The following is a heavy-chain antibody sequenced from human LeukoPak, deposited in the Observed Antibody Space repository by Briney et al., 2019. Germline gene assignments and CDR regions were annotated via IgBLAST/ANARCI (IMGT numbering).Heavy chain of an antibody. CDR2: IDNIANTI. J-gene: IGHJ4*02. D-gene: IGHD1-26*01. CDR3: ARESYSHFDY. V-gene: IGHV3-11*01. CDR1: GFKFRDYY. Sequence: GGSLRLSCTASGFKFRDYYMTWIRQAPGKGLEWISYIDNIANTIYYADSVKGRFTISRDNAYNSLYLQMNSLRAEDTAVYYCARESYSHFDYWGQGTLVTVSS.